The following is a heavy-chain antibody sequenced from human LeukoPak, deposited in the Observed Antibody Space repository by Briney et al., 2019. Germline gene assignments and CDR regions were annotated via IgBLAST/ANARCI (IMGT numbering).Heavy chain of an antibody. V-gene: IGHV1-8*03. J-gene: IGHJ4*02. CDR3: ARAKDYYDSSGSGSDEDY. CDR2: MNPNSGNT. D-gene: IGHD3-22*01. CDR1: GYTFTSYD. Sequence: ASVKVSCKASGYTFTSYDINWVRQATGQGLEWMGWMNPNSGNTGYAQKFQGRVTITRNTSISTAYMELSSLRSEDTAVYYCARAKDYYDSSGSGSDEDYWGQGTLVTVSS.